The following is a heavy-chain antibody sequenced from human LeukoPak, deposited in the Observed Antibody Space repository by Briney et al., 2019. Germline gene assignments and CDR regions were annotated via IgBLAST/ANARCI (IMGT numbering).Heavy chain of an antibody. CDR1: GFTFSNAW. Sequence: GGSLRLSCAASGFTFSNAWMNWVRQAPGKGLEWVGRIKSKTDGGTTDYAAPVKGRFTISREDSKNTLYLQMNSLKTEDTAVYYCTTEKQWLAPYYFDYWGQGTLVTVSS. V-gene: IGHV3-15*07. CDR2: IKSKTDGGTT. D-gene: IGHD6-19*01. J-gene: IGHJ4*02. CDR3: TTEKQWLAPYYFDY.